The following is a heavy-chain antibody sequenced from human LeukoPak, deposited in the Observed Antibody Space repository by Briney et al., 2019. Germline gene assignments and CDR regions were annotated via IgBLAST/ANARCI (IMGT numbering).Heavy chain of an antibody. Sequence: GESLRLSCAASGFTFSTYGISWVRQAPGKGLEWVSTMSGSGGSTYYADSVKGRFTMSRDNSNHTLYLQMKSLRVEDTAVYYCAKRAWYYDTSGYYYDYWGQGTLVTVSS. CDR2: MSGSGGST. CDR1: GFTFSTYG. J-gene: IGHJ4*02. CDR3: AKRAWYYDTSGYYYDY. D-gene: IGHD3-22*01. V-gene: IGHV3-23*01.